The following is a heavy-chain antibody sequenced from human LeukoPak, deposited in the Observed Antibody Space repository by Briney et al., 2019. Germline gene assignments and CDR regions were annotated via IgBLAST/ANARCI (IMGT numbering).Heavy chain of an antibody. Sequence: GGSLRLSCAASGFTFSDYYMTWIRQTPGRGLEWVSYISNSGDTIYYADSVKARFTISRDNAKNSLYLQMNSLRAEDTAVYYCARAYDYNDSSGPFDYWGQGTLVTVSS. V-gene: IGHV3-11*01. D-gene: IGHD3-22*01. J-gene: IGHJ4*02. CDR3: ARAYDYNDSSGPFDY. CDR2: ISNSGDTI. CDR1: GFTFSDYY.